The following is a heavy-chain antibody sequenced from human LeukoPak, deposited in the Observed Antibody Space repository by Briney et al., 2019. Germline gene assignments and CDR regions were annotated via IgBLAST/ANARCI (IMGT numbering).Heavy chain of an antibody. D-gene: IGHD6-19*01. Sequence: PGGSLRLSCAASGFTFSSYSMNWVRQAQGKGLEWVSSISSSSSYIYYADSVKGRFTISRDNAKNSLYLQMNSLRAEDTAVYYCARERTGGGWYGAFDIWGQGTMVTVSS. CDR3: ARERTGGGWYGAFDI. CDR1: GFTFSSYS. J-gene: IGHJ3*02. V-gene: IGHV3-21*01. CDR2: ISSSSSYI.